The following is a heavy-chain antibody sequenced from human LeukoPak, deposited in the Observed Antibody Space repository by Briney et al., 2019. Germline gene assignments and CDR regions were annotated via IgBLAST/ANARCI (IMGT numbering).Heavy chain of an antibody. Sequence: GGSLRLSCAASGFTFCSYSMNWVRQAPGKGLEWVSSISSSSSYIYYADSVKGRFTISRDNAKNSLYLQMNSLRAEDTAVYYCARSDGRIVGATKVDYWGQGTLVTVSS. V-gene: IGHV3-21*01. J-gene: IGHJ4*02. CDR1: GFTFCSYS. CDR2: ISSSSSYI. CDR3: ARSDGRIVGATKVDY. D-gene: IGHD1-26*01.